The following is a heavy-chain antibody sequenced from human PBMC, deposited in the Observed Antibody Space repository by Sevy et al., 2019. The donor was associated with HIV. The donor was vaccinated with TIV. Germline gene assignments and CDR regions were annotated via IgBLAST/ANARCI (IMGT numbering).Heavy chain of an antibody. Sequence: GGSLRLSCAASGFTFSSYWMNWVRQAPGKGLEWVANIKEDGSDKYYVDSVKGRFTITRDNAQNSLYLEMNSLGAEETAVYYGARWDVWGKGTTVTVSS. CDR2: IKEDGSDK. CDR1: GFTFSSYW. CDR3: ARWDV. V-gene: IGHV3-7*01. J-gene: IGHJ6*04.